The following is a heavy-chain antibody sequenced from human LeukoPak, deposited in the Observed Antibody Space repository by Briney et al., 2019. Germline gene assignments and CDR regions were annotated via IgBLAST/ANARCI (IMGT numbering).Heavy chain of an antibody. CDR3: ARVVVVPAAMWGYYYYYGMDV. D-gene: IGHD2-2*01. V-gene: IGHV3-7*01. J-gene: IGHJ6*02. CDR1: GFTFSSYW. CDR2: IKQDGSVK. Sequence: GGSLRLSCAASGFTFSSYWMSWVRQAPGKGLEWVANIKQDGSVKYYVDSVKGRFTISRDNAKNSLYLQMNSLRAEDTAVYYCARVVVVPAAMWGYYYYYGMDVWGQGTTVTVSS.